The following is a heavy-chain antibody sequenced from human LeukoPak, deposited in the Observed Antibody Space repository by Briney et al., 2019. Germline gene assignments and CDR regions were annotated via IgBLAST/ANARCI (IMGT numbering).Heavy chain of an antibody. D-gene: IGHD7-27*01. CDR2: IIPIFGTA. Sequence: SVKVSCKASGYTFTSYGISWVRQAPGQGLEWMGGIIPIFGTANYAQKFQGRVTITADESTSTAYMELSSLRSEDTAVYYCARSTGEMDYYYYMDVWGKGTTVTVSS. V-gene: IGHV1-69*13. J-gene: IGHJ6*03. CDR3: ARSTGEMDYYYYMDV. CDR1: GYTFTSYG.